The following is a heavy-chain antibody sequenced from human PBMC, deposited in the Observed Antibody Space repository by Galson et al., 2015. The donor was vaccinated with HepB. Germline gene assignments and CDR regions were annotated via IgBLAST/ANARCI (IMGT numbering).Heavy chain of an antibody. D-gene: IGHD2-21*02. CDR1: GFTFSTYV. J-gene: IGHJ4*02. V-gene: IGHV3-23*01. CDR2: FGGPLATT. Sequence: SLRLSCAASGFTFSTYVMSWVRQTPGEGLEWVATFGGPLATTYHADSVKGRFTISRDTSRNTPSLQLDGLRAEDTAIYYCAKATRGTCSGADCYYFDSWGQGTLVTVSS. CDR3: AKATRGTCSGADCYYFDS.